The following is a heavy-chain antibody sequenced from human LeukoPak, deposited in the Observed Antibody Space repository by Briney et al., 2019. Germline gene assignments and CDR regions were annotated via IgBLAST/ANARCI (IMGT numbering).Heavy chain of an antibody. V-gene: IGHV1-18*01. J-gene: IGHJ5*02. D-gene: IGHD5-18*01. Sequence: ASVKVSCKASGYTFTSYGISWVRQAPGQGLEWMGWISAYNGNTNYAQKLQGRVTMTTDTSTSTAYMELRSLRSDDTAVYYCARGSTVDTAMVNWFDPWGQGTLVNASS. CDR1: GYTFTSYG. CDR2: ISAYNGNT. CDR3: ARGSTVDTAMVNWFDP.